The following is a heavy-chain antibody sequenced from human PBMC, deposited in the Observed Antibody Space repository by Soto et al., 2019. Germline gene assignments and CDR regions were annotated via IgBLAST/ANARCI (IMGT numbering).Heavy chain of an antibody. J-gene: IGHJ3*01. CDR3: AKVRTGTTSYYAFDV. CDR2: ISGSGGSA. Sequence: GGSLRLSCAASGFTFSNYAMTWVRQTPRKGPEWVSHISGSGGSANHADSVKGRFTTSRDNSNNMLYLQMSSLRAEDTAVYYCAKVRTGTTSYYAFDVWGHGTMVTVSS. D-gene: IGHD1-1*01. V-gene: IGHV3-23*01. CDR1: GFTFSNYA.